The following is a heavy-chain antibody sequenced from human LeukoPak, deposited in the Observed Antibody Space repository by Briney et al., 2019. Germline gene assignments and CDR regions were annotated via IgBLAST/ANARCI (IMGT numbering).Heavy chain of an antibody. D-gene: IGHD1-26*01. CDR1: GGSISSYY. CDR2: IYTSGST. Sequence: SETLSLTCTVSGGSISSYYWSWIRQPAGKGLEWIGRIYTSGSTNYNASLKSRVSMSVDTSKNQFSLKLSSVTAADTAVFYCARENSGSYREFDYWGQGTLITVSS. CDR3: ARENSGSYREFDY. V-gene: IGHV4-4*07. J-gene: IGHJ4*02.